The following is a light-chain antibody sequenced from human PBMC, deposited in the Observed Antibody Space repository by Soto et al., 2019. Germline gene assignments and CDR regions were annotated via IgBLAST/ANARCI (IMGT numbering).Light chain of an antibody. Sequence: DIQMTQSPPTLAGSVGDIVTITYRGSQTISSWLAWCQQKPVKAPKHLIYKASTSVTGAPTTFSCSGCGKEFELIIRNLQHVGFLTYYQPQYNSYSEAFGQGTKVDIK. J-gene: IGKJ1*01. CDR3: PQYNSYSEA. CDR2: KAS. V-gene: IGKV1-5*03. CDR1: QTISSW.